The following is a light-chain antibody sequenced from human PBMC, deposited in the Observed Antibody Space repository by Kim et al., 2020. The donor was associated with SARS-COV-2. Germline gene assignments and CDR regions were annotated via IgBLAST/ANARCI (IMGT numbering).Light chain of an antibody. Sequence: VTISCTGSSSNIGAGYDVHWYQQLPGTAPKLLIYGNSNRPSGVPDRFSGSKSGTSASLAITGLQAEDEADYYCQSYDSSLSGSVVFGGGTKLTVL. V-gene: IGLV1-40*01. CDR3: QSYDSSLSGSVV. CDR2: GNS. J-gene: IGLJ2*01. CDR1: SSNIGAGYD.